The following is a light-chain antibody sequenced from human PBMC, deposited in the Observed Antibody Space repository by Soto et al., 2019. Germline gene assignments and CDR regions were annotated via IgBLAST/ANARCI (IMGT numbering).Light chain of an antibody. Sequence: ELVLTQAPGTLSLSPWERSTLSFIVGQAVSSSYLAWYQQKPGQAPRLLIYGASSRATGIPDRFSGSGSGTNFTLTISRLEPEDFAVYYCQQYGKLPRTFGQGTKVDIK. J-gene: IGKJ1*01. CDR3: QQYGKLPRT. CDR1: QAVSSSY. CDR2: GAS. V-gene: IGKV3-20*01.